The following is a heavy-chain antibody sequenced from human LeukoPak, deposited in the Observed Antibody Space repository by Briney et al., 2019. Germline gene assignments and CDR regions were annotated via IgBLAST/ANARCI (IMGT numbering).Heavy chain of an antibody. Sequence: PSETLSLTCAVYGGSFSGYYWSWIRQPPGKGLEWIGEINHSGSTNYNPSLKSRVTISVDTSKNQFSLKLSSVTAADTAVYYCARGPLGRGYADKSIFDYWGQGTLVTVSS. CDR3: ARGPLGRGYADKSIFDY. J-gene: IGHJ4*02. D-gene: IGHD5-12*01. CDR2: INHSGST. CDR1: GGSFSGYY. V-gene: IGHV4-34*01.